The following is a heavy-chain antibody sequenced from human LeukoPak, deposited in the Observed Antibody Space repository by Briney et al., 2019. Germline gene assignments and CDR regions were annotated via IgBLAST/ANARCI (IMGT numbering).Heavy chain of an antibody. V-gene: IGHV4-59*01. CDR1: GGSMSSYY. CDR2: FHYSGST. CDR3: ARGGGGSWYGTVDY. Sequence: SETLSLTCTVAGGSMSSYYWNWLRQPPGKGLEWIGYFHYSGSTNYNPSLKSRVTISVDTSKNQFSLKLSSVTAADTAMYYCARGGGGSWYGTVDYWGQGTLVTVSS. D-gene: IGHD6-13*01. J-gene: IGHJ4*02.